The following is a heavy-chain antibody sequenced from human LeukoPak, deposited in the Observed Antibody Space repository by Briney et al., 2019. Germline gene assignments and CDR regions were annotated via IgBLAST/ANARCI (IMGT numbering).Heavy chain of an antibody. CDR1: GGSISSSSYY. Sequence: TSETLSLTCTVSGGSISSSSYYWGWIRQPPGKGLEWIGIIYYSGSTYYNPSLKSRVTISVDTSKNQFSLKLSSVTAADTAVYYCARHVRNGGYYDSSTYYPYPRLDHWGQGTLVTVSS. CDR2: IYYSGST. D-gene: IGHD3-22*01. V-gene: IGHV4-39*01. J-gene: IGHJ4*02. CDR3: ARHVRNGGYYDSSTYYPYPRLDH.